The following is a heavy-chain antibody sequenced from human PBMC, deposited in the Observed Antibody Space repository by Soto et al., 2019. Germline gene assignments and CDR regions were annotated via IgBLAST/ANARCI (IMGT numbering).Heavy chain of an antibody. Sequence: GGSLRLSCAASGFTVSSNYMSWVRQAPGKGLEWVSVIYSGGSTYYADSMKGRFTISRDNSKNTLYLQMNSLRAEDTAVYYCARDRRSGYDHYYYYYGMDVWGQGTTVTV. CDR3: ARDRRSGYDHYYYYYGMDV. J-gene: IGHJ6*02. CDR2: IYSGGST. CDR1: GFTVSSNY. V-gene: IGHV3-66*01. D-gene: IGHD5-12*01.